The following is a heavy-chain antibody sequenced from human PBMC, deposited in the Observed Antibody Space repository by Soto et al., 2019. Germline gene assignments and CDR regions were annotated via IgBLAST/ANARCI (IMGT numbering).Heavy chain of an antibody. CDR1: SASISSSNYY. CDR2: LSYSGST. D-gene: IGHD2-2*01. CDR3: ARHQGCTSSSCSFYGMDV. J-gene: IGHJ6*02. V-gene: IGHV4-39*01. Sequence: SETLSLTCTVSSASISSSNYYWGWIRQPPGKGLEWIGTLSYSGSTYYNPSLKSRVSISGDTSKNQFSLKLSSVTATDTAVYYCARHQGCTSSSCSFYGMDVWGQGTTVTVSS.